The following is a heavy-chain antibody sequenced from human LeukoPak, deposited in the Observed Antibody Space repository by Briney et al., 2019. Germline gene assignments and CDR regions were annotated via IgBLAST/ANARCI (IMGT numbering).Heavy chain of an antibody. CDR1: GFTFSSYA. CDR3: AKSPFIVTYYDILTGHRDTHFDY. Sequence: PGGSLRLSCAASGFTFSSYAMSWVRQAPGKGLEWVSAISGSGGSTYYADSVKGRFTISRDNSKNTLYLQMNSLRAEDTAVYYCAKSPFIVTYYDILTGHRDTHFDYWGQGTLVTASS. J-gene: IGHJ4*02. V-gene: IGHV3-23*01. CDR2: ISGSGGST. D-gene: IGHD3-9*01.